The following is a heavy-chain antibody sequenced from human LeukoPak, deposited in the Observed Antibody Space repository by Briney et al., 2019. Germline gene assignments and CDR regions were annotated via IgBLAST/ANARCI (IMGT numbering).Heavy chain of an antibody. CDR1: GGSISSYY. Sequence: PSETLSLTCTVSGGSISSYYWSWIRQPPGKGLEWIGYIYYSGSTNYNPSLKSRVTISVDTSKNQFSLKLSSVTAADTAVYYCARNSPEYCSSTSCYYYMDVWGKGTTVTISS. CDR3: ARNSPEYCSSTSCYYYMDV. CDR2: IYYSGST. D-gene: IGHD2-2*01. J-gene: IGHJ6*03. V-gene: IGHV4-59*08.